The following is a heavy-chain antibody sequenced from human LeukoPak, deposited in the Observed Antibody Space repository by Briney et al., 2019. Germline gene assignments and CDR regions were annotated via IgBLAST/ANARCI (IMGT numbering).Heavy chain of an antibody. D-gene: IGHD3-16*01. CDR1: GYSITSIYY. V-gene: IGHV4-38-2*02. CDR3: ARSYASSGLDH. J-gene: IGHJ4*02. Sequence: SETLSLTCTVSGYSITSIYYWGWIRQPPGKGPEWIGSIHHSGTTAYNPSLKSRVTISVDTSKSQFSLKLSSVTAADTAVYHCARSYASSGLDHWGQGTLVTVSS. CDR2: IHHSGTT.